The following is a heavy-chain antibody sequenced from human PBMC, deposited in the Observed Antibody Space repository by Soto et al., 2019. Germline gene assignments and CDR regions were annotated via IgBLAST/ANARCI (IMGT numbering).Heavy chain of an antibody. Sequence: PGGSLRLSCAASGFTFSSYGMHWVRQAPGKGLEWVAVIWYDGSNKYYADSVKGRFTISRDNSKNTLYLQMNSLRAEDTAVYYCARDFDSGWGYYYYGMDVWGQGTTVTSP. CDR2: IWYDGSNK. D-gene: IGHD6-19*01. J-gene: IGHJ6*02. CDR3: ARDFDSGWGYYYYGMDV. V-gene: IGHV3-33*01. CDR1: GFTFSSYG.